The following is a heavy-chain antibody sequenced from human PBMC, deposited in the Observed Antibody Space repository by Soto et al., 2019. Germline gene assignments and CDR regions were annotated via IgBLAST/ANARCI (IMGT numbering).Heavy chain of an antibody. CDR3: AKDIADYYGSGSYYNFDY. D-gene: IGHD3-10*01. CDR1: GFTFSSYG. V-gene: IGHV3-30*18. J-gene: IGHJ4*02. CDR2: ISYDGSNK. Sequence: GGSLRLSCAASGFTFSSYGMHWVRQAPGKGLEWVAVISYDGSNKYYADSVKGRFTISRDNSKNTLYLQMNSLRAEDTAVYYCAKDIADYYGSGSYYNFDYWGQGTLVTVSS.